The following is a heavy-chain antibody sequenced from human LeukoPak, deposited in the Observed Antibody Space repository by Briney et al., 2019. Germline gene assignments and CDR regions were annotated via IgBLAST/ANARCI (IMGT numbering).Heavy chain of an antibody. V-gene: IGHV4-59*01. CDR3: ARGLTAALDY. CDR2: IYYSGST. Sequence: KPSETLSLTCTVSGGSISSDYWSWVRQPPGKGLEWVGYIYYSGSTNYNPSLKSRVTISVDTSKNQFSLKLSSVTAADTAVYYCARGLTAALDYWGQGTLVTVSS. D-gene: IGHD6-13*01. CDR1: GGSISSDY. J-gene: IGHJ4*02.